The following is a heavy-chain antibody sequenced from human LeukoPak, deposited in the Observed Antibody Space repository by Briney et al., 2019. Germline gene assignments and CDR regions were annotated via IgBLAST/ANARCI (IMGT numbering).Heavy chain of an antibody. Sequence: SVTVSCKASGGTFSSYSISWVRQAPGQGLEWMGGIIPIFDTAGYAQKFQGRVTITADESTSTAYMELSSLRSEDTAVFYCARISLGAIWGYYYGMDVWGQGTTVTVSS. J-gene: IGHJ6*02. CDR1: GGTFSSYS. D-gene: IGHD1-26*01. V-gene: IGHV1-69*13. CDR2: IIPIFDTA. CDR3: ARISLGAIWGYYYGMDV.